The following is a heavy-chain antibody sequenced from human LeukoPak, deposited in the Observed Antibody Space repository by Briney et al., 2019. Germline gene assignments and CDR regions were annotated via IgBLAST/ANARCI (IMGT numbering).Heavy chain of an antibody. CDR1: GFSFSTHA. J-gene: IGHJ6*02. CDR2: INSHGGST. CDR3: VRSSGSLNYSYYGMDV. V-gene: IGHV3-64D*06. Sequence: GGSLRLSCSASGFSFSTHAMHWVRQAPGKGLEYVSTINSHGGSTYYADSVRGRFTISRDDSKNTLSLQMSSLRPEDTALYYCVRSSGSLNYSYYGMDVWGQGTTITVSS. D-gene: IGHD6-19*01.